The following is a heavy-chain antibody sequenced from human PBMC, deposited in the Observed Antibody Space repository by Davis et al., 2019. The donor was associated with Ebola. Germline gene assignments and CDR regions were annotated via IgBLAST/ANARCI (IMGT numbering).Heavy chain of an antibody. J-gene: IGHJ6*02. V-gene: IGHV3-23*01. CDR1: GFTFSSYA. CDR2: ISGSGGST. D-gene: IGHD3-3*01. CDR3: AKAGGYYDFWSGYSYYYYVMYF. Sequence: PGGSLRLSCAASGFTFSSYAMSWVRQVPGKGQEWVSAISGSGGSTYYADSVKGRFTISRDNSKNTLYLQMNSLRAEDTAVYYCAKAGGYYDFWSGYSYYYYVMYFCGQCTTVTVSS.